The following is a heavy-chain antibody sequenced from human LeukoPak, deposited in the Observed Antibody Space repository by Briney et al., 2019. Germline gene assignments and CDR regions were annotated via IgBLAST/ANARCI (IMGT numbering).Heavy chain of an antibody. CDR1: GNSVSSNSAA. D-gene: IGHD6-19*01. V-gene: IGHV6-1*01. CDR2: TYYRSKWYN. CDR3: ARAVADIDAFDI. J-gene: IGHJ3*02. Sequence: SQTLSLTCAISGNSVSSNSAAWNWIRQSPSRGLEWLGRTYYRSKWYNDYAVSVKSRITITPDTSKNQFSLQLNSVTPEDTAVYYCARAVADIDAFDIWGQGTMVTVSS.